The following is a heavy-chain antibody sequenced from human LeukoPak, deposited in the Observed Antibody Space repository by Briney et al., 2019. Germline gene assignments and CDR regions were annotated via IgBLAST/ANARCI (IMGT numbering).Heavy chain of an antibody. J-gene: IGHJ4*02. CDR1: GFPFSSFS. Sequence: GGSLRLSCAGSGFTSGFPFSSFSMHWVRQAPGKGLEWVSVISYDGSDKQYADSVRGRFTISRGNSKSTVFLQMNGLTVEDTAIYYCARDPAAAGFDSWGQGTLVTVSS. CDR2: ISYDGSDK. D-gene: IGHD6-13*01. CDR3: ARDPAAAGFDS. V-gene: IGHV3-30*04.